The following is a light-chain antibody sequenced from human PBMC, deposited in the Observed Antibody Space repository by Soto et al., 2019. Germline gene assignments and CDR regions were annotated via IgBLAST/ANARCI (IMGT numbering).Light chain of an antibody. Sequence: DIQVTQARFSMAASVGDRVTITCRASQSISSYLNWYQQKPGKAPKLMIYAESSLQSGVPSRFSGSGSGTDLNLTISSLQPEDFATYDCQKSYSTPITFGQGTRLDIK. CDR3: QKSYSTPIT. CDR2: AES. J-gene: IGKJ5*01. CDR1: QSISSY. V-gene: IGKV1-39*01.